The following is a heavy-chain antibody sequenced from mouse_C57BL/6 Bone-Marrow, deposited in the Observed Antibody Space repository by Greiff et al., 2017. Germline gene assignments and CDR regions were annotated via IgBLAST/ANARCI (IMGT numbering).Heavy chain of an antibody. CDR1: GFPITSGYY. CDR3: AGDRWE. V-gene: IGHV12-3*01. Sequence: VKLQESGPGLVKPSQSLFLTCSITGFPITSGYYWIWIRQSPGKPLEWMGYITHSGETFYNPSLQSPISITRDTSKNQFFLQLNSVNTEDTARYYCAGDRWEWGQGTTLTVSS. J-gene: IGHJ2*01. D-gene: IGHD4-1*01. CDR2: ITHSGET.